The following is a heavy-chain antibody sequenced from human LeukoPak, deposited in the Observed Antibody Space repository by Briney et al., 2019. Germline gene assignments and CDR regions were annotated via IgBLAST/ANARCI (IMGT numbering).Heavy chain of an antibody. CDR3: ARAIVGSGSYYNQAWWFDP. CDR2: INAGNGNT. V-gene: IGHV1-3*03. D-gene: IGHD3-10*01. Sequence: ASVKVSCKASGYTFTSYAMHWVRQAPGQRLEWMGWINAGNGNTKYSQECQGRVTITRDTSASTAYMELSSLRSEDMAVYYCARAIVGSGSYYNQAWWFDPWGQGTLVTVSS. J-gene: IGHJ5*02. CDR1: GYTFTSYA.